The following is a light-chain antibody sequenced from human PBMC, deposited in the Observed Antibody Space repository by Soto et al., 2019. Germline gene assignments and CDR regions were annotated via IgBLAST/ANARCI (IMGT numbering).Light chain of an antibody. CDR1: QRIGRW. CDR3: QQYNHYSSNT. J-gene: IGKJ2*01. Sequence: DIQMTQSPSTLSASVGDSVTITCRASQRIGRWLAWYQQKPGKAPKLLIYDASTLQSGVPSRFSGSGSGTEFTLNITSLQADDFATYYCQQYNHYSSNTLGRGTKVDIK. CDR2: DAS. V-gene: IGKV1-5*01.